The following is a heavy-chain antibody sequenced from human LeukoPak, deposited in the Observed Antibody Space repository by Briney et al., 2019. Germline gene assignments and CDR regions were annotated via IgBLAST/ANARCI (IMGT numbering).Heavy chain of an antibody. CDR1: GYSFTSHG. V-gene: IGHV3-23*01. CDR2: ITGTSTWT. J-gene: IGHJ2*01. Sequence: SCKASGYSFTSHGISWVRQAPGQGLEWVSGITGTSTWTYYADSVRGRFTISRDNSKNSLHLQMNNLTADDTAIYYCARELVSLGTGYFDLWGRGTLVTVAS. D-gene: IGHD3/OR15-3a*01. CDR3: ARELVSLGTGYFDL.